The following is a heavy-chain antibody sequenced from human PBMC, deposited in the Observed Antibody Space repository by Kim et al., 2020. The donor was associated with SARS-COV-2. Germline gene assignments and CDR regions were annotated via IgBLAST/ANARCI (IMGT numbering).Heavy chain of an antibody. V-gene: IGHV3-33*01. Sequence: TCYADTVKGRFTISRDKSKNTLYLQMNGLRAEDTAVYYCARQAQFGAFDIWGQGTMVTVSS. J-gene: IGHJ3*02. D-gene: IGHD3-16*01. CDR3: ARQAQFGAFDI. CDR2: T.